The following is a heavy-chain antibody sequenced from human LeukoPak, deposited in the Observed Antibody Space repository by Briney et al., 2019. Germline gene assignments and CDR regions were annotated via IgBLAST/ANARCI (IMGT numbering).Heavy chain of an antibody. V-gene: IGHV3-23*01. J-gene: IGHJ4*02. D-gene: IGHD4-17*01. CDR1: GFTFSSYA. CDR2: ISRSGGST. Sequence: PGGSLRLSCAASGFTFSSYAMSWVRQAPGKGLEWVSAISRSGGSTYYADSVRGRFSISRDNSKNTLYLQMNSLGTEDTAVYYCVKGGASDGDYEFDYWGQGTLVTVSS. CDR3: VKGGASDGDYEFDY.